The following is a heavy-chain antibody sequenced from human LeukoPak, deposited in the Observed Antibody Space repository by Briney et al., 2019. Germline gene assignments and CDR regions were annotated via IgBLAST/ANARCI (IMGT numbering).Heavy chain of an antibody. CDR2: IIPIFGTA. Sequence: ASVKVSCMASGYTFTGYYMHWVRQAPGHGLEWMGGIIPIFGTANYAQKFQGRVTITADESTSTAYMELSSLRSEDTAVYYCARDERITIFGVVIIGYYGMDVWGQGTTVTVSS. J-gene: IGHJ6*02. CDR1: GYTFTGYY. V-gene: IGHV1-69*13. D-gene: IGHD3-3*01. CDR3: ARDERITIFGVVIIGYYGMDV.